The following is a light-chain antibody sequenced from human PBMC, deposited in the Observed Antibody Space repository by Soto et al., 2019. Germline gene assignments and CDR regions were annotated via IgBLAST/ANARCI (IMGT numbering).Light chain of an antibody. CDR1: SSNIGAGYD. J-gene: IGLJ2*01. CDR3: QSYDNSLSVL. CDR2: GNN. Sequence: QSVLTQPPSVSGAPGQRVTISCTGSSSNIGAGYDVHWYQQLPGTAPKLLIYGNNNRPSGVPDRFSASKSGTSASLAITGLQAEDEADFYCQSYDNSLSVLFGGGTK. V-gene: IGLV1-40*01.